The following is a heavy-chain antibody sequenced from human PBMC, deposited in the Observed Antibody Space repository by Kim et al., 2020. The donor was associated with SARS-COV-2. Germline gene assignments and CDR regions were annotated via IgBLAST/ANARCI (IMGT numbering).Heavy chain of an antibody. CDR2: ISSSSSTI. V-gene: IGHV3-48*02. J-gene: IGHJ6*02. CDR3: ARGGTGTGTTNYYGMDV. Sequence: GGSLRLSCAASGFTFSSYSMNWVRQAPGKGLEWVSYISSSSSTIYYADSVKGRFTISRDNAKNSLYLQMNSPRDEDTAVYYCARGGTGTGTTNYYGMDVWGQGTTVTVSS. CDR1: GFTFSSYS. D-gene: IGHD1-1*01.